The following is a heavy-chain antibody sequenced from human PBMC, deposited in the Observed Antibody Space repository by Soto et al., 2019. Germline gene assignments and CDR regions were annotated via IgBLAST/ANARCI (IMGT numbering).Heavy chain of an antibody. CDR1: GVTFSIYS. D-gene: IGHD3-10*01. V-gene: IGHV3-48*01. CDR2: ISSSSSTI. Sequence: GWSLRLSCAASGVTFSIYSMNWVRQAQGKGLEWVSYISSSSSTIYYADSVKGRFTISRDNAKNSLYLQMNSLRAEDTAVYYCARWFGQFHFDYWGRGTLVTVSS. CDR3: ARWFGQFHFDY. J-gene: IGHJ4*02.